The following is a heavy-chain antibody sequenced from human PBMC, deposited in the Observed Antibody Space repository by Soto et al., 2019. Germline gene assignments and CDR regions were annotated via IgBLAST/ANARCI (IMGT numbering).Heavy chain of an antibody. V-gene: IGHV4-39*01. Sequence: QLQLQESGPGLVKPSETLSLTCAVSGASISRTGFHWGWIRPPPGQGLEWIGSIYAGETTFYNSSLKSRVTISADTSKNNFSLKLSSVTAADKAVYYCARRGSGHTFDYWGQGTLVSVSS. CDR3: ARRGSGHTFDY. CDR1: GASISRTGFH. J-gene: IGHJ4*02. CDR2: IYAGETT. D-gene: IGHD3-10*01.